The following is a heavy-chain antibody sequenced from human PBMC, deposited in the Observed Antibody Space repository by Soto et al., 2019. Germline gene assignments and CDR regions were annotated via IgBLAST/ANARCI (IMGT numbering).Heavy chain of an antibody. CDR3: ARGVRLFRGSFDP. CDR2: MNPNSGKT. CDR1: GYTFTSND. Sequence: ASVKVSCKASGYTFTSNDINWVRQATGQGLEWMGWMNPNSGKTVYAQKFQGRVTMTRNTSISTAYMDLSSLRSEDTAVYYCARGVRLFRGSFDPWGQGTLVTVSS. J-gene: IGHJ5*02. V-gene: IGHV1-8*01. D-gene: IGHD2-15*01.